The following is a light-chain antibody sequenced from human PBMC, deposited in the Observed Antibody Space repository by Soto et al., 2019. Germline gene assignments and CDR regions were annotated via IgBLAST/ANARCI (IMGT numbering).Light chain of an antibody. V-gene: IGLV1-47*02. CDR2: SDD. CDR1: SSNIGNNF. J-gene: IGLJ3*02. Sequence: QSVLTQPPSASGTPGQKVTISCSGASSNIGNNFVSWYQQVPGTAPKLLIYSDDQRPSGVPDRVSGSKSGTSDSLAISGLRSEDEADYYCSTGDASLSGRVFGGGTKLTVL. CDR3: STGDASLSGRV.